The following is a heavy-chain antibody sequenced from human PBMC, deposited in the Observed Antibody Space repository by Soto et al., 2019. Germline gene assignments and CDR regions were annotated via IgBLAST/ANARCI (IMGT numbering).Heavy chain of an antibody. CDR3: AKRRGAGGHFDY. J-gene: IGHJ4*02. CDR1: GFTFSSYA. V-gene: IGHV3-23*01. D-gene: IGHD2-15*01. Sequence: DVQLLESGGGLVQPEGSLRLSCAASGFTFSSYAMGWVRQGPGKGLEWVAVVSIGGSTHYADYVRGRFTISRDNSKNTLSLRLNSLTAEDTAVYCCAKRRGAGGHFDYWGQGALVTVSS. CDR2: VSIGGST.